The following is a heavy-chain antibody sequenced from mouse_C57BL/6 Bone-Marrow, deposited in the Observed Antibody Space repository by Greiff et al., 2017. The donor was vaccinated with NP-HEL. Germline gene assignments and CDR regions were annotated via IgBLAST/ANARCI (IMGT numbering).Heavy chain of an antibody. Sequence: EVKLVESGGGLVQPGGSLKLSCAASGFTFSDYGMAWVRQAPRQGPEWVAFISNLAYSIYYADTVTGRFTISRENAKNTLYLEMSSLRSEDTAMYYCARQCSSYPFAYWGQGTLVTVSA. V-gene: IGHV5-15*01. CDR1: GFTFSDYG. D-gene: IGHD1-1*01. J-gene: IGHJ3*01. CDR3: ARQCSSYPFAY. CDR2: ISNLAYSI.